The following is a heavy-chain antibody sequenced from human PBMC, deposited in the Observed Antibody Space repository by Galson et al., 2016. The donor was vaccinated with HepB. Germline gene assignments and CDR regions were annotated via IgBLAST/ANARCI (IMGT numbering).Heavy chain of an antibody. J-gene: IGHJ6*02. D-gene: IGHD2-2*01. V-gene: IGHV1-18*01. CDR2: LSVYNGNT. Sequence: SVKVSCKASGYTFGNYGISWVRQAPGQGPEWMGWLSVYNGNTNYAQKSQGRHTMTRDVSTSTAYMALRRLRSDDTAVYYCSRDRYFMTTSCSVYYVMDVWGQGTPVTVSS. CDR3: SRDRYFMTTSCSVYYVMDV. CDR1: GYTFGNYG.